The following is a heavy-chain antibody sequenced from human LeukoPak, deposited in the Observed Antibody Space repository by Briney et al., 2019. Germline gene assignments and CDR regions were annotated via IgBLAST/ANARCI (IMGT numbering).Heavy chain of an antibody. Sequence: PGGSLRLSCAASGFDFSTYTMNWVRQAPGKGLEWVSSISSSSSYIYYADSVKGRFTISRDNAKNSMYLQMNSLRVEDTAVYYCAKEGRSLQTYWGQGTLVTVSS. CDR1: GFDFSTYT. V-gene: IGHV3-21*04. CDR2: ISSSSSYI. J-gene: IGHJ4*02. CDR3: AKEGRSLQTY. D-gene: IGHD5-24*01.